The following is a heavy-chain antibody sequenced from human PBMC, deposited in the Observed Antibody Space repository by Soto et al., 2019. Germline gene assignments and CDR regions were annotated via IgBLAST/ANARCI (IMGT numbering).Heavy chain of an antibody. CDR1: GYTFTSYG. J-gene: IGHJ3*02. V-gene: IGHV1-18*01. D-gene: IGHD2-15*01. CDR3: ARACGTIKGCAFDI. CDR2: ISAYNGNT. Sequence: EASVKVSCKASGYTFTSYGISWVRQAPGQGLEWMGWISAYNGNTNYAQKLQGRVTMTTDTSTSTAYMELRSLRSDDTAVYYCARACGTIKGCAFDIWGQGTMVTVSS.